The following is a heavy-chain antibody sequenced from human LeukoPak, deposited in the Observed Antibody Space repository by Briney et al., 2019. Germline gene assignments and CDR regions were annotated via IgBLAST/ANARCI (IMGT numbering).Heavy chain of an antibody. D-gene: IGHD3-22*01. J-gene: IGHJ4*02. V-gene: IGHV3-23*01. CDR3: ANGRVTMIVS. CDR2: ISGSGGST. Sequence: PGASLRLSCAASGFTLSSYAMSWVRQAPGKGLEWVSAISGSGGSTYYADSVKGRFTISRDNSKNTPYLQMNSLRAEDTAVYYCANGRVTMIVSWGQGTLVTVSS. CDR1: GFTLSSYA.